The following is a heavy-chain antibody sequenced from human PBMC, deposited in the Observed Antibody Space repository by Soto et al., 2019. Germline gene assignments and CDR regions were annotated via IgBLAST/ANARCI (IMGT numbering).Heavy chain of an antibody. CDR1: GFTVSSSY. J-gene: IGHJ6*02. CDR3: ANAVYSSGWYAASRVDYYYGMDV. V-gene: IGHV3-53*01. Sequence: PGGSLRLSCAASGFTVSSSYMSWVRQAPGKGLEWVSVIYSAGSTYYADSVKGRFTISRDNSKNTLYLQMYSLRAEDTAVYYCANAVYSSGWYAASRVDYYYGMDVWGQGTTVTVSS. D-gene: IGHD6-19*01. CDR2: IYSAGST.